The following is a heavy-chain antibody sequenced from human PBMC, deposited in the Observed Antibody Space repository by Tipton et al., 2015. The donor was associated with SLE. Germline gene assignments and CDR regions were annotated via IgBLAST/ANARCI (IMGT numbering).Heavy chain of an antibody. D-gene: IGHD1-14*01. J-gene: IGHJ4*02. CDR3: ARVTYVALFDY. Sequence: LRLSCTVSGGSISSHYWSWIRQPPGKGLEWIGYIYYSGSTNYNPSLKSRVTISVDTSKNQFSLKLSSVTAADTAVYYCARVTYVALFDYWGQGTLVTVSS. CDR2: IYYSGST. CDR1: GGSISSHY. V-gene: IGHV4-59*11.